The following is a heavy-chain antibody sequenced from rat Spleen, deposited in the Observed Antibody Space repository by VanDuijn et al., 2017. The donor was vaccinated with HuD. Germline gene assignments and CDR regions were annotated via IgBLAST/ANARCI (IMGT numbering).Heavy chain of an antibody. V-gene: IGHV5-29*01. CDR2: ISYDGSST. CDR1: GFTFSDYY. Sequence: EVQLVESDGGLVQPGRSLKLSCAASGFTFSDYYMAWVRQAPTKGLEWVVTISYDGSSTYYRDSVKGRFTISRDNAKSTLYLQMDSLRAEDTATYYCARSRIVTYYFDYWGQGVMVTVSS. CDR3: ARSRIVTYYFDY. J-gene: IGHJ2*01. D-gene: IGHD1-11*01.